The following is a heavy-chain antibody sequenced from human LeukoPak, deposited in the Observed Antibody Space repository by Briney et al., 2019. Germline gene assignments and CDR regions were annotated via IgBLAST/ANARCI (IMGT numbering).Heavy chain of an antibody. CDR1: GGSISTSNYY. CDR3: VVDI. Sequence: SETLSLTCTVSGGSISTSNYYWGWIRQPPGKGLEWIGNIFYSGSTYYSPSLRSRVTISLDTSRNQFSLKLNSVTAADTAVYYCVVDIWGQGTMVTVSS. J-gene: IGHJ3*02. V-gene: IGHV4-39*07. D-gene: IGHD2-2*01. CDR2: IFYSGST.